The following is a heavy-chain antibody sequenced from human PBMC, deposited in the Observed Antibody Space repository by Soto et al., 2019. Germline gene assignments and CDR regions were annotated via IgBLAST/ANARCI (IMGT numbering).Heavy chain of an antibody. V-gene: IGHV3-23*01. J-gene: IGHJ4*02. CDR2: IGGSGGNT. CDR3: ASRYDSSGYPSPVDY. D-gene: IGHD3-22*01. CDR1: GFTFSSYA. Sequence: GGSLRLSCAASGFTFSSYAMSWVRQAPGKGLEWVSSIGGSGGNTYYADSVKGRFTISRDNSKNTLYLQMNSLRAEDTAVYYCASRYDSSGYPSPVDYWGQGTLVTVSS.